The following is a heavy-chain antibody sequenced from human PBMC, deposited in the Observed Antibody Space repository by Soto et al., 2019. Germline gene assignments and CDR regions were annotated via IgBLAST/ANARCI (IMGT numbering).Heavy chain of an antibody. CDR3: VKDRDSKRCHYRDV. V-gene: IGHV1-18*04. J-gene: IGHJ6*03. D-gene: IGHD6-13*01. Sequence: ASVKVSCKASGYAFTSYGISFLRQAPGQALEWMGWISVYNGNTNYAQKFQGRVNMTTNTSTNTVYMELRSLTSDVTAVYSCVKDRDSKRCHYRDVWGPGTTVTASS. CDR1: GYAFTSYG. CDR2: ISVYNGNT.